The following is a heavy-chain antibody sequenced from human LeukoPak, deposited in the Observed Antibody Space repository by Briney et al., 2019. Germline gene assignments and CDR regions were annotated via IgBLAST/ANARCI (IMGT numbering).Heavy chain of an antibody. CDR2: IYYSGST. Sequence: SQTLSLTCTVSGGSISSGGYYWSWIRQHPGKGLEWIGYIYYSGSTNYNPSLKSRVTISVDTSKNQFSLKLSSVTAADTAVYYCARGPDYDFWSGYPSNNWFDPWGQGTLVTVSS. J-gene: IGHJ5*02. V-gene: IGHV4-31*03. CDR1: GGSISSGGYY. D-gene: IGHD3-3*01. CDR3: ARGPDYDFWSGYPSNNWFDP.